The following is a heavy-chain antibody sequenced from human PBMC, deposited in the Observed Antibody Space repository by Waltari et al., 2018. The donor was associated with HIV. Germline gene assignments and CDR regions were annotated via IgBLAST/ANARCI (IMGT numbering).Heavy chain of an antibody. V-gene: IGHV1-24*01. D-gene: IGHD6-19*01. CDR1: GYILTELS. Sequence: QVQLVQSGAEVKKPGASVKVSCKVSGYILTELSIHWVRQAPGEGLEWMVGFGPEDRETIYAQKYQGRVTMTEDTSTDTTYMELSSLRSEDTAVYYCATTRQWLVHSGLDVWGQGTTVTVSS. J-gene: IGHJ6*02. CDR3: ATTRQWLVHSGLDV. CDR2: FGPEDRET.